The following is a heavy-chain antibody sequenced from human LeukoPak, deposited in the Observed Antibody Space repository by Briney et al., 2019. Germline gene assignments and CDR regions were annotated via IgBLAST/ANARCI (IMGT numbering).Heavy chain of an antibody. J-gene: IGHJ4*02. CDR1: GFTFSDYP. CDR2: ISSTGVI. Sequence: PGGSLRLSCAASGFTFSDYPMNWVRQTPGKGLEWVSYISSTGVIYYADSVRGRFSISRDNAMNSVYMQMNSLRAEDTALYYSARDHNWGFDYWGRGTLVTVSS. V-gene: IGHV3-69-1*01. CDR3: ARDHNWGFDY. D-gene: IGHD7-27*01.